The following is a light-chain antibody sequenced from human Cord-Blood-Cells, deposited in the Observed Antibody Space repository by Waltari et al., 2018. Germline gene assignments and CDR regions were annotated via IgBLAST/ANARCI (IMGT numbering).Light chain of an antibody. V-gene: IGLV2-11*01. J-gene: IGLJ1*01. CDR2: DVS. CDR1: SSDVGGYNY. Sequence: TSPTHPRPVSGPPEQSVTIPSTGTSSDVGGYNYVSWYQQHPGKAPKLMIYDVSKRPSGVPDRFSGSKSGNTASLTISGLQAENEADYYCCSYAGSYTYVFGTGTKVTVL. CDR3: CSYAGSYTYV.